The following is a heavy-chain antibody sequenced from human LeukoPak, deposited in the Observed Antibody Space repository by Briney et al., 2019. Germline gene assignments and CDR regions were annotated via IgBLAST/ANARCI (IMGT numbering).Heavy chain of an antibody. CDR3: ARGQGYCSGGSCYRPFDP. J-gene: IGHJ5*02. D-gene: IGHD2-15*01. Sequence: PSETLSLTCAVYGGSFSGYYWSWIRQPPGKGLEWIGEINHSGSTNYNPSLKSRVTISVDTSKNQFSLKLSSVPAADTAVYYCARGQGYCSGGSCYRPFDPWGQGTLVTVSS. V-gene: IGHV4-34*01. CDR1: GGSFSGYY. CDR2: INHSGST.